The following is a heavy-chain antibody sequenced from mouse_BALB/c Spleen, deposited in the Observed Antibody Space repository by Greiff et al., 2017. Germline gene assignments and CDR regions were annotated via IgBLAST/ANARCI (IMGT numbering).Heavy chain of an antibody. CDR2: ISSGSSTI. CDR1: GFTFSSFG. Sequence: EVQVVESGGGLVQPGGSRKLSCAASGFTFSSFGMHWVRQAPEKGLEWVAYISSGSSTIYYADTVTGRFTISRDNPKNTLFLQMTSLRSEDTAMYYCARGYYDYGGRAMDYWGQGTSVTVSS. V-gene: IGHV5-17*02. J-gene: IGHJ4*01. CDR3: ARGYYDYGGRAMDY. D-gene: IGHD2-4*01.